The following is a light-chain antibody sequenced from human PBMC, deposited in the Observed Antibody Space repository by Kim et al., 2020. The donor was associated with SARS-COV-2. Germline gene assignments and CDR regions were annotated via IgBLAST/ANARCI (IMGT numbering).Light chain of an antibody. V-gene: IGLV1-47*01. Sequence: GRTVTMSCSGSNSDMGSKYVYWYQQLPGTAPKSLVYSTHQRPSGVPDRFSGSKSGTSASLAISGLRSEDEAEYFCAAWDDSLSDYVFGPGTKVTVL. CDR3: AAWDDSLSDYV. J-gene: IGLJ1*01. CDR2: STH. CDR1: NSDMGSKY.